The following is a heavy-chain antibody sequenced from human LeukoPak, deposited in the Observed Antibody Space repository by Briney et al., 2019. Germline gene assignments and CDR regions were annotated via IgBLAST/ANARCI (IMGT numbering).Heavy chain of an antibody. CDR2: IRGDGGDT. CDR1: GFTFSNYW. J-gene: IGHJ4*02. CDR3: ARDRVLGSGSSDY. V-gene: IGHV3-74*01. D-gene: IGHD3-10*01. Sequence: QTGGSLRPSCTVSGFTFSNYWMHWVRQAPGKGLVWVSRIRGDGGDTNYADSVKGRFTVSRDNAKNTLYLQMNSLTTEDTAVYFCARDRVLGSGSSDYWGQGTLVTVSS.